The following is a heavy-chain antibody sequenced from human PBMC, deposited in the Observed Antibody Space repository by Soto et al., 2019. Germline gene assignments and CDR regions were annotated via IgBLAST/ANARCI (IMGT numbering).Heavy chain of an antibody. Sequence: GGSLRLSCAASGFTFSSYAMHWVRQAPGKGLEYVSANSSNGGSTYYANSVKGRFTISRDNSKNTLYLQMGSLRAEDMAVYYCARGSGYDLAEYFQHWGQGTLVTVSS. CDR3: ARGSGYDLAEYFQH. CDR1: GFTFSSYA. J-gene: IGHJ1*01. V-gene: IGHV3-64*01. CDR2: NSSNGGST. D-gene: IGHD5-12*01.